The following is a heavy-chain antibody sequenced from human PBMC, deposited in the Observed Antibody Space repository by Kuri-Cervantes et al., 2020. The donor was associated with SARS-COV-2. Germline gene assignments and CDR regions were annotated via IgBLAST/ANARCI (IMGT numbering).Heavy chain of an antibody. D-gene: IGHD1-7*01. CDR3: ARRPSYDGTGVYYYYMDV. CDR1: GGSISSYY. CDR2: IYYSGST. Sequence: SETLSLTCTVSGGSISSYYWSWIRQPPGKGLEWIGYIYYSGSTNYNPSLKSRVTISVDTSKNQFSLRLISVTAADTAVYYCARRPSYDGTGVYYYYMDVWGKGTTVTVSS. V-gene: IGHV4-59*08. J-gene: IGHJ6*03.